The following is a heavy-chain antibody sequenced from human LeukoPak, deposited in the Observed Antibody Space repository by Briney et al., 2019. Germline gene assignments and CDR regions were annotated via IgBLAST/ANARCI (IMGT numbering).Heavy chain of an antibody. J-gene: IGHJ3*01. CDR3: ARGPDPVLRGPRRAFDL. Sequence: GGSLRLSCAASGFTFDDYGMSWVRQAPGKGLEWVSGINWNGGSTGFADSVKGRFTISRDDSKNTMSLQMNSLRVDDTAVYYCARGPDPVLRGPRRAFDLWGQGTMVTVSS. D-gene: IGHD3-10*01. CDR1: GFTFDDYG. CDR2: INWNGGST. V-gene: IGHV3-20*04.